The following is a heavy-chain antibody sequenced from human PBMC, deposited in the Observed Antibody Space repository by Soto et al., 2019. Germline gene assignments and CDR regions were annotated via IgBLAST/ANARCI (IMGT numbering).Heavy chain of an antibody. CDR2: FYYTGRT. D-gene: IGHD3-9*01. V-gene: IGHV4-39*01. CDR3: AGGPIVTGYSLEAFDI. CDR1: GGSISSSTNY. J-gene: IGHJ3*02. Sequence: SETLSLTCTVSGGSISSSTNYWGWIRLPPGKGLEWIGSFYYTGRTYYNPSLKSRVTVSVDTSKNQISLKLSSMTAADTAVYYCAGGPIVTGYSLEAFDIWGPGTMGTVSS.